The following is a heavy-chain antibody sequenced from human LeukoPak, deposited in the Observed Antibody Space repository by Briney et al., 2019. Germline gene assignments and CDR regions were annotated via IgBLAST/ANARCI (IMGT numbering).Heavy chain of an antibody. CDR3: AKEKARQPGNWFDP. J-gene: IGHJ5*02. Sequence: GGTLRLSCAASGFTFSSYGMSWVRQAPGKGLEWVSAISGSGGSTYYADSVKGRFTISRDNSKNTLYLQMNSLRAEDTAVYYCAKEKARQPGNWFDPWGQGTLVTVSS. CDR2: ISGSGGST. D-gene: IGHD6-13*01. V-gene: IGHV3-23*01. CDR1: GFTFSSYG.